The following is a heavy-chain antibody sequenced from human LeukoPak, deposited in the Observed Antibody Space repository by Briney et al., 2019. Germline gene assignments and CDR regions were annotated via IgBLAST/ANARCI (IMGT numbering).Heavy chain of an antibody. CDR2: ISSSGSTI. CDR1: GFTFSDYY. CDR3: ARVGNRDGYNLNAFDI. Sequence: GGSLRLSCAASGFTFSDYYMSWLRQAPGKGLEWVSYISSSGSTIYYADSVKGRFTISRDNAKNSLYLQMNSLRAEDTAVYYCARVGNRDGYNLNAFDIWGQGTMVTVSS. D-gene: IGHD5-24*01. V-gene: IGHV3-11*01. J-gene: IGHJ3*02.